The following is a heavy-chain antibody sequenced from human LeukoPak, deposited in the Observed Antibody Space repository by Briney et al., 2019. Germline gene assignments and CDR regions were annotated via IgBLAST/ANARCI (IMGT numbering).Heavy chain of an antibody. J-gene: IGHJ4*02. V-gene: IGHV4-39*01. CDR3: ARQTNCSGGSCCSQGHPFDY. CDR2: IYYSGST. CDR1: GASISSSSYY. Sequence: SETLSLTCTVSGASISSSSYYWGWIRQPPGKGLEWIGSIYYSGSTYYNPSLKSRVTISVDTSKNQFSLKLSSVTAADTAVYYCARQTNCSGGSCCSQGHPFDYWGQGTLVTVSS. D-gene: IGHD2-15*01.